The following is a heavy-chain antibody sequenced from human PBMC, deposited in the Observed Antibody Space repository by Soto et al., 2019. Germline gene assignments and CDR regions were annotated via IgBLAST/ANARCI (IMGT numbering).Heavy chain of an antibody. CDR3: AHRRVDYGGNRGAFDI. J-gene: IGHJ3*02. Sequence: ITLKESGPTLVKPTQTLTLTCTFSGFSLSTSGVGVGWIRQPPGKALEWLALIYWDDDKRYSPSLKSRLTITKDTSKNQVVLTMTNMDPVDTATYYCAHRRVDYGGNRGAFDIWGQGTMVTVSS. D-gene: IGHD4-17*01. V-gene: IGHV2-5*02. CDR1: GFSLSTSGVG. CDR2: IYWDDDK.